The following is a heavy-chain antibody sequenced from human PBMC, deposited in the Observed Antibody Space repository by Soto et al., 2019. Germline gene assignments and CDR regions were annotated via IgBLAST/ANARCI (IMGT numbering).Heavy chain of an antibody. Sequence: EVQLVESGGGLVQPGGSLRLSCAASGFTFSSYDMHWVRQATGKGLEWVSAIGTAGDTYYPGSVKGRFTISRENAKNSLYLQMNGLRAGDTAVYYCARALRGGDFTDYWGQGTLVTVSS. CDR2: IGTAGDT. J-gene: IGHJ4*02. D-gene: IGHD3-16*01. CDR1: GFTFSSYD. V-gene: IGHV3-13*01. CDR3: ARALRGGDFTDY.